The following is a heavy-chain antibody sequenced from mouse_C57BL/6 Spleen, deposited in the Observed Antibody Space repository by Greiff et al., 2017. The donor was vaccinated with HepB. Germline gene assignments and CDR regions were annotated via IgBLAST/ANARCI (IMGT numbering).Heavy chain of an antibody. CDR2: INPGSGGT. Sequence: QVQLKESGAELVRPGTSVKVSCKASGYAFTNYLIEWVKQRPGQGLEWIGVINPGSGGTNYNEKFKGKATLTADKSSSTAYMQLSSLTSEDSAVYFCARYYYGSSLDYWGQGTTLTVSS. D-gene: IGHD1-1*01. CDR1: GYAFTNYL. V-gene: IGHV1-54*01. J-gene: IGHJ2*01. CDR3: ARYYYGSSLDY.